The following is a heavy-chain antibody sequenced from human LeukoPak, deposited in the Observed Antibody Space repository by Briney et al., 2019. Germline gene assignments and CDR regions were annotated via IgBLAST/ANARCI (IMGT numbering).Heavy chain of an antibody. J-gene: IGHJ6*02. CDR3: ARLNYCYYYGMDV. CDR2: IYYSGST. Sequence: PSETLSLTCTVFGGSISSYYWSWIRQPPGKGLEWIGYIYYSGSTNYNPSLKSRVTISVDTSKNQFSLKLSSVTAADTAVYYCARLNYCYYYGMDVWGQGTTVTVSS. CDR1: GGSISSYY. V-gene: IGHV4-59*08.